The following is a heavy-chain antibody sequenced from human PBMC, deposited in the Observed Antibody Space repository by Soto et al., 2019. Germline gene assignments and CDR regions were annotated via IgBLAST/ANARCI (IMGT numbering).Heavy chain of an antibody. D-gene: IGHD3-22*01. CDR3: AKVRSSYDIYAYSY. CDR2: ISGSGGST. J-gene: IGHJ4*02. V-gene: IGHV3-23*01. CDR1: GFTCDSYA. Sequence: GGTLRLSCAASGFTCDSYAMSWVRQAPGKGLEWVSAISGSGGSTYYADSVKGRFTISRDNSKNTLYLQMNSLRVEDTAVYYCAKVRSSYDIYAYSYCGPGPMVTV.